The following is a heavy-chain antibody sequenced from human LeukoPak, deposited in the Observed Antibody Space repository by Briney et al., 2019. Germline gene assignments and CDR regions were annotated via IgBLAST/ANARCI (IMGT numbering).Heavy chain of an antibody. V-gene: IGHV4-38-2*02. J-gene: IGHJ6*03. D-gene: IGHD6-19*01. CDR2: IYHSGST. Sequence: SETLSLTCTVSGYSISSGYYWGWIRQPPGKGLEWIGSIYHSGSTYYNPSLKSRVTKSVDTSKNQFSLKLSSVTAADTAVYYCARVVAGGGGNYYYYYMDVWGKGTTVTVSS. CDR1: GYSISSGYY. CDR3: ARVVAGGGGNYYYYYMDV.